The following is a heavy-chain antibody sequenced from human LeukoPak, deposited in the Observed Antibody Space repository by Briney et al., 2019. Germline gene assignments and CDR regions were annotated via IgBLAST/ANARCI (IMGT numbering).Heavy chain of an antibody. CDR2: ISSSSSYI. V-gene: IGHV3-21*01. J-gene: IGHJ4*02. CDR3: ARAHGAVLRYFDWSPRPSDY. CDR1: GFTFSSYS. D-gene: IGHD3-9*01. Sequence: GGSLRLSCAASGFTFSSYSMNWVRQAPGKGLEWVSSISSSSSYIYYADSVKGRFTISRDNAKNSLYLQMSSLRAEDTAVYYCARAHGAVLRYFDWSPRPSDYWGQGTLVTVSS.